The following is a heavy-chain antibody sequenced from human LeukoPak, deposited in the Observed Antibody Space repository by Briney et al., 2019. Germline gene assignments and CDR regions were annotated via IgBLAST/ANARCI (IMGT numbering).Heavy chain of an antibody. Sequence: GSSVKVSCKASGGTFSSYAISWVRQAPGQGLEWMGGIIPIFGTANYAQKFQGRVTITADESTSTAYMELSSLRSEDTAVYYCARGSPPSRYSGYDLPLVWGQGTTVTVSS. D-gene: IGHD5-12*01. CDR3: ARGSPPSRYSGYDLPLV. CDR2: IIPIFGTA. CDR1: GGTFSSYA. J-gene: IGHJ6*02. V-gene: IGHV1-69*01.